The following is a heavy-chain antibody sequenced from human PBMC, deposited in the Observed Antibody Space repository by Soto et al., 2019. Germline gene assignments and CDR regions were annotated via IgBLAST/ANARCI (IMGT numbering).Heavy chain of an antibody. V-gene: IGHV3-53*04. CDR2: MYSGGST. CDR1: GFTVSSNY. D-gene: IGHD6-19*01. CDR3: ARRVAVAGTHDAFDI. Sequence: EVQLVESGGGLVQPGGSLRLSCAASGFTVSSNYMSWVRQAPGKGLELVSVMYSGGSTYYADSVRGRFTISRHNSKNTLYLQMNSLRAEDTAVYYCARRVAVAGTHDAFDIWCQGTMVTVTS. J-gene: IGHJ3*02.